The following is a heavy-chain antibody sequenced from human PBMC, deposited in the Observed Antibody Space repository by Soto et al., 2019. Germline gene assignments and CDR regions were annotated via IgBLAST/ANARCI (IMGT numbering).Heavy chain of an antibody. CDR3: ARHKPSYNDSSGFYPVFDS. J-gene: IGHJ4*02. D-gene: IGHD3-22*01. V-gene: IGHV3-11*01. CDR2: ISSSVNTI. CDR1: GFVLSDYY. Sequence: XVSLRLSCAGSGFVLSDYYMNWVRQAPGKGLEWLSYISSSVNTIFYADSVKGRFTISRDNTKNSLYLQVNSLRVEDTAVYYCARHKPSYNDSSGFYPVFDSCGQRTLVTVSS.